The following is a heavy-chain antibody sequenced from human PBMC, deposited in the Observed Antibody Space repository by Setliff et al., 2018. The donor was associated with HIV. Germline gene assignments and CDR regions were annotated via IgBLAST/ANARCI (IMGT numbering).Heavy chain of an antibody. CDR2: ISGSGGGDTT. Sequence: PGGSLRLSCAASGFSFSPCIMTWVRQAPGKGLEWVSTISGSGGGDTTYYADSVKGRFTISRDNSKNTLYLQMSSLRADDTAIYYCARDDGRSLFLDYWGQGTLVTVSS. V-gene: IGHV3-23*01. D-gene: IGHD1-26*01. CDR3: ARDDGRSLFLDY. J-gene: IGHJ4*02. CDR1: GFSFSPCI.